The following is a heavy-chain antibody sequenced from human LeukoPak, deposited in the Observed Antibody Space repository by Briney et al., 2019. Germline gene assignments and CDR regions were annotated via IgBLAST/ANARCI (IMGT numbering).Heavy chain of an antibody. J-gene: IGHJ3*01. CDR3: AKTLKSQDYYVSSSFWESGYFDV. D-gene: IGHD3-22*01. CDR1: GFTFDDYA. Sequence: PGGSLRLSCAASGFTFDDYAMHWVRQRPGKGLEWVSGISWNSGSIGYADSVQGRFSISRDNAKNSLYLQMNSLGAEDMALYYCAKTLKSQDYYVSSSFWESGYFDVWGQGTVVTVSS. V-gene: IGHV3-9*03. CDR2: ISWNSGSI.